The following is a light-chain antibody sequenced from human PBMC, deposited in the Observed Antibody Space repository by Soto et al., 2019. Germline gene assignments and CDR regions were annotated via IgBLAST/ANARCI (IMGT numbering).Light chain of an antibody. CDR2: YAS. CDR1: QSGSGN. Sequence: EIVMTQSPATLSVSPGERATLSCRASQSGSGNFLAWYQQKPGQAPRLLIYYASIRATGIPDRFSGSGSGTDFTLTISSLQSEDFAVYYCQQYNNWPQTFGQGTKVDIK. J-gene: IGKJ1*01. CDR3: QQYNNWPQT. V-gene: IGKV3D-15*01.